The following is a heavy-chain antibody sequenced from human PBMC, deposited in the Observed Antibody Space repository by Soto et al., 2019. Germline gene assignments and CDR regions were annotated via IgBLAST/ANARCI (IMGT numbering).Heavy chain of an antibody. D-gene: IGHD3-10*01. CDR1: GFTFSSYG. J-gene: IGHJ3*02. V-gene: IGHV3-33*01. CDR3: ARDPTITMVRGVTRDAFDI. CDR2: IWYDGSNK. Sequence: GGSLRLSCAASGFTFSSYGMHWVRQAPGKGLEWVAVIWYDGSNKYYADSVKGRFTISRDNSKNTLYLQMNSLRAEDTAVYYCARDPTITMVRGVTRDAFDIWGQGTMVT.